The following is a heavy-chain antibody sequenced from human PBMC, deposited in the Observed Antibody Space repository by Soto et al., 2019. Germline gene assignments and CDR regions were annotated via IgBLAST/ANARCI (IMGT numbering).Heavy chain of an antibody. CDR1: GGSTSSYY. V-gene: IGHV4-59*01. J-gene: IGHJ4*02. CDR2: IYYSGST. D-gene: IGHD3-9*01. CDR3: ARAEVSRGILTGIYYFDY. Sequence: SETLSLTCTVSGGSTSSYYWSWIRQPPGKGLEWIGYIYYSGSTSYNPSLKSRVTISVDTSKNQFSLKLTSVTAADTAVYYCARAEVSRGILTGIYYFDYWGQGTLVTVSS.